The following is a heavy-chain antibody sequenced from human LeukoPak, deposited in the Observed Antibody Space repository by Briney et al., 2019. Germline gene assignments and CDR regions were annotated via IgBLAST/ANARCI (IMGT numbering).Heavy chain of an antibody. V-gene: IGHV3-66*01. D-gene: IGHD5-12*01. CDR1: GFTVSSNY. Sequence: PGGSLRLSCAASGFTVSSNYMSWVRQAPGKGLEWVSVIYSGGSTYYADSVKGRFTISRDNSKNTLYLQMNSLRAEDTAVYYCARGVLVATGYYYGMDVWGQGTTVTVSS. J-gene: IGHJ6*02. CDR2: IYSGGST. CDR3: ARGVLVATGYYYGMDV.